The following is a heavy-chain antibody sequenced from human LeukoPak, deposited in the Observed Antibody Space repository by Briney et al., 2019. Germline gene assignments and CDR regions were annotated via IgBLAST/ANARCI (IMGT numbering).Heavy chain of an antibody. V-gene: IGHV3-11*06. J-gene: IGHJ4*02. Sequence: PGGSRRLSCAASGFTFSDYYMSWIRQAPGKGLEWVSYISSSSSYTNSADSVKGRFTISRDNARESLYLQMNSLRADDTAVYYCVRGVGIAVAGIRFDYWGQGPLVTVSS. D-gene: IGHD6-19*01. CDR3: VRGVGIAVAGIRFDY. CDR1: GFTFSDYY. CDR2: ISSSSSYT.